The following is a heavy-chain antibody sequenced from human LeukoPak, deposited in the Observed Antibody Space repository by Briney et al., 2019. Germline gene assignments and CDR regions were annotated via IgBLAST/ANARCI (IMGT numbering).Heavy chain of an antibody. V-gene: IGHV3-21*01. Sequence: PGGSLRLSCAASGFTFSSYSMNWVRQAPGKGLEWVSSISSSSSYIYYADSVKGRFTISRDNAKNSLYLQMNSLRAEDTAVYYCARDYYDSSGYLGDDYWGQGTLVTVSS. CDR1: GFTFSSYS. D-gene: IGHD3-22*01. CDR3: ARDYYDSSGYLGDDY. J-gene: IGHJ4*02. CDR2: ISSSSSYI.